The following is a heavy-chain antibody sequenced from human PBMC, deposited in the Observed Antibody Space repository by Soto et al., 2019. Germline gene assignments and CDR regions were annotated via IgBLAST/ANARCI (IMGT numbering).Heavy chain of an antibody. CDR2: INSANGNT. V-gene: IGHV1-3*01. D-gene: IGHD3-9*01. Sequence: ASVKVSCKASGYTFTSHAMHWVLQAPGQRLEWMGWINSANGNTKYSQKFQGRATITRDTSASTAYMELSSLRSEDTAVYFCARGYSDWLPYFDYWGQGSLVTVSS. CDR1: GYTFTSHA. J-gene: IGHJ4*02. CDR3: ARGYSDWLPYFDY.